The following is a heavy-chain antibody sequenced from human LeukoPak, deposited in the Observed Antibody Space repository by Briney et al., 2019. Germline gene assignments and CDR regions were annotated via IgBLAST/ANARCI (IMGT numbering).Heavy chain of an antibody. Sequence: SETLSLTCTVSGYSITSGYYCGWIRQAPGKGLEWIGNFYHSGSTYYNPSLKSRVTISVDTSKNQCSLKLSSMTAADTAMYYCARGEGYFNYYMDVWGKGTTVTVSS. CDR1: GYSITSGYY. D-gene: IGHD1-26*01. V-gene: IGHV4-38-2*02. CDR2: FYHSGST. CDR3: ARGEGYFNYYMDV. J-gene: IGHJ6*03.